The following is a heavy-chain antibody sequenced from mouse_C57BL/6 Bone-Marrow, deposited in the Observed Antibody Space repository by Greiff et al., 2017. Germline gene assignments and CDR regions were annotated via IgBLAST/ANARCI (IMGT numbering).Heavy chain of an antibody. CDR3: ARSMMVTTTNWVNFDY. Sequence: VQLVESGPELVKPGASVKISCKASGYSFTGYYMNWVKQSPEKSLEWIGEINPSTGGTTYNQKFKAKATLTVDKSSSTAYMQLKRLTSEDSAVYYRARSMMVTTTNWVNFDYWGQGTTLTVSS. CDR2: INPSTGGT. CDR1: GYSFTGYY. J-gene: IGHJ2*01. V-gene: IGHV1-42*01. D-gene: IGHD2-3*01.